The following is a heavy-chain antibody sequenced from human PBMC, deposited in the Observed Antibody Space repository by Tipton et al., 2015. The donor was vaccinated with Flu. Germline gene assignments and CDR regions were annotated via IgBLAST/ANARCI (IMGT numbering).Heavy chain of an antibody. V-gene: IGHV1-3*01. CDR3: AREGSGYSYGKLDY. CDR2: INPGNGNT. J-gene: IGHJ4*02. CDR1: GYTFTNYD. D-gene: IGHD5-18*01. Sequence: QLVQSGAEVKKPGASVIVSCKASGYTFTNYDMHWVRQVPGQRPEWMGWINPGNGNTKYSQGFQGRVTISTDTSATTAYMDLSSLRSEDTAVYYCAREGSGYSYGKLDYWGQGTLVTVSS.